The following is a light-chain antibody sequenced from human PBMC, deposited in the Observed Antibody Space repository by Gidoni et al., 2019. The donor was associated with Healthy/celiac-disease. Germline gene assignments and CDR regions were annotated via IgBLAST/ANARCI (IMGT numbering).Light chain of an antibody. J-gene: IGKJ4*01. Sequence: DIQMPQSPSSVSASVGDRVTFTCRASQGISSWLDWYQQKPGKAPKLLIYAASSLQSGVPSRFSGSGSGTDFTLTISSLQPEDFATYYCQQANSFPLTFGGGTKVEIK. CDR2: AAS. CDR3: QQANSFPLT. V-gene: IGKV1D-12*01. CDR1: QGISSW.